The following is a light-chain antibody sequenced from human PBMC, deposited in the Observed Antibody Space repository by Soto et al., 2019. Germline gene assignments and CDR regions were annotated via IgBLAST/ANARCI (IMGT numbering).Light chain of an antibody. CDR2: GAS. CDR3: QQYGHSRT. J-gene: IGKJ1*01. Sequence: EIVLTQSPGTLSLSPWEIATLACRASQTVTNNYLAWYQQRPGLAPRLLIYGASSRATGIPDRFSGSGSGTDFTLTISRLEPEDFAVYYCQQYGHSRTFGQGTKV. CDR1: QTVTNNY. V-gene: IGKV3-20*01.